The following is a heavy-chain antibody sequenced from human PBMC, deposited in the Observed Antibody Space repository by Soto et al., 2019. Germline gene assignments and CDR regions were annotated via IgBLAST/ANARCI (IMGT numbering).Heavy chain of an antibody. CDR2: ISAYNGNT. CDR1: GYTFTSYG. J-gene: IGHJ4*02. V-gene: IGHV1-18*01. Sequence: QVQXXXXXAXVXXPGXXVKVSCKASGYTFTSYGISWVRQAPGQGLEWMGWISAYNGNTKYAQKLQGRVTMTTDTFTSTADMELRSLRSDDTAVYYCAREPNYFDYWGQGTLVTVSS. CDR3: AREPNYFDY.